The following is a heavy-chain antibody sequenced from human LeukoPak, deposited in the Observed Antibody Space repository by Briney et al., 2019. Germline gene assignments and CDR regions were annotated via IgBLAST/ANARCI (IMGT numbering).Heavy chain of an antibody. CDR1: GFAFSDYS. D-gene: IGHD1-1*01. V-gene: IGHV3-21*05. J-gene: IGHJ4*02. CDR3: ARDDNWRFDY. Sequence: GGSLRLSCAASGFAFSDYSMNWLRQAPGKGLEWFANLRGSGSGMGSGNYYAGSVKGRFTISRDNAKNSLYLQMNSLRAEDTAFYYCARDDNWRFDYWGQGALVTVSS. CDR2: LRGSGSGM.